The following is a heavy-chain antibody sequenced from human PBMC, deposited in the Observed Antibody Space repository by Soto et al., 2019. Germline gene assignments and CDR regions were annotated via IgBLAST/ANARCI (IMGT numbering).Heavy chain of an antibody. CDR1: GFTFSSYN. J-gene: IGHJ4*02. CDR3: ARARWSRGQCYYFDY. Sequence: EVQLVESGEGLVQPGGSLRLSCAASGFTFSSYNIHWIRQAPGKGLEFVSAISRSGDRTYYADSVKGRFTITRDNSKNTVWLQMGSLSAENLSVYYCARARWSRGQCYYFDYWGRCALVSVSS. V-gene: IGHV3-64*02. D-gene: IGHD2-15*01. CDR2: ISRSGDRT.